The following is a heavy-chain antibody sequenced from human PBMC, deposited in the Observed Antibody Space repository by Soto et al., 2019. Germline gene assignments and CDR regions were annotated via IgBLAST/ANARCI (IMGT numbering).Heavy chain of an antibody. V-gene: IGHV1-69*01. J-gene: IGHJ4*02. CDR2: IIPIFGPA. CDR3: GTGSSWTKVES. CDR1: GGTLSRSA. Sequence: QVQLVQSGAEVKKPGSSVKVSCKASGGTLSRSAISWVRQAPGQGLEWMGGIIPIFGPAIYAQKFRGRVSISADASTRTAYMEMSSLRSDDTAVYYCGTGSSWTKVESWGQGTLVTVSS. D-gene: IGHD6-13*01.